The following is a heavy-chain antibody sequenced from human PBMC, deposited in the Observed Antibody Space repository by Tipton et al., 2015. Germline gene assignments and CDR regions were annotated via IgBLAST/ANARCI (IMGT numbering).Heavy chain of an antibody. D-gene: IGHD3-10*01. CDR2: TYYNAST. V-gene: IGHV3-66*03. CDR3: AKDKGSGTYLNYYYYGMDV. Sequence: SLRLSCAASGFHVSRNYMSWVRQAPGKGLEWVSVTYYNASTYYADSVKGRFTISRDNSKNTLYLQMNSLRAEDTAVYYCAKDKGSGTYLNYYYYGMDVWGQGTTVTVSS. CDR1: GFHVSRNY. J-gene: IGHJ6*02.